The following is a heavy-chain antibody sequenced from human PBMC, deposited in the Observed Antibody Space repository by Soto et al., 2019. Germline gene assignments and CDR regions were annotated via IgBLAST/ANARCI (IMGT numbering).Heavy chain of an antibody. V-gene: IGHV4-31*03. J-gene: IGHJ5*02. CDR2: IYYSGST. CDR3: ARAGHSSSSEGANWFDP. CDR1: GGSISSGGYY. Sequence: SETLSLTCTVSGGSISSGGYYWSWIRQHPGKGLEWIGYIYYSGSTYYNPSLKSRVTISVDTSKNQFSLQLSSVTAADTAVYYCARAGHSSSSEGANWFDPWGQGTLVTVYS. D-gene: IGHD6-6*01.